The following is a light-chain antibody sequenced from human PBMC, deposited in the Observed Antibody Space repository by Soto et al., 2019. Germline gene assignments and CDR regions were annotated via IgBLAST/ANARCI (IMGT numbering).Light chain of an antibody. CDR2: WAS. CDR1: QSVLYRSKNKNY. Sequence: DIVMTQSPDSLAVSLGERATINCKSSQSVLYRSKNKNYLAWYQQKPGQPPKLLIYWASTRESGVPDRFSGSESGTDFTLTISSLQAEDVAVYYCQQYYTTPRTFGQGTKVDIK. V-gene: IGKV4-1*01. J-gene: IGKJ1*01. CDR3: QQYYTTPRT.